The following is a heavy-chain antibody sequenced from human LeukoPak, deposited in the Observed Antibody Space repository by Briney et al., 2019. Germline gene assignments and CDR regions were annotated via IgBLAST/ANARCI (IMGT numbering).Heavy chain of an antibody. CDR1: GFTFSSYG. D-gene: IGHD4-17*01. CDR2: ISYDGSNK. V-gene: IGHV3-30*18. J-gene: IGHJ4*02. CDR3: AKGAGTVPCDY. Sequence: GRSLRLSCAASGFTFSSYGMHWVRQAPGKGLEWVAVISYDGSNKYYADSVKGRFTISRDNSKNTLYLQMNSLRAEDTAVYYCAKGAGTVPCDYWGQGTLVTVSS.